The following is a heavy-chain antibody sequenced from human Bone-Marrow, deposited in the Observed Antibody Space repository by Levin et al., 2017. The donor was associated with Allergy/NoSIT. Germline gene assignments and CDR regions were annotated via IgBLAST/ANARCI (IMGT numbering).Heavy chain of an antibody. J-gene: IGHJ4*02. CDR3: ARGLNHYYDSSGYGG. V-gene: IGHV3-11*01. D-gene: IGHD3-22*01. CDR1: GINFSDYY. CDR2: ISGSGSTI. Sequence: PGGSLRLSCAASGINFSDYYMSWIRQAPGKGLEWLSYISGSGSTIYYADSVRGRFTISRDNAKNSLYLQMNSLRAEDTAVYYWARGLNHYYDSSGYGGWGQGTLVTVSS.